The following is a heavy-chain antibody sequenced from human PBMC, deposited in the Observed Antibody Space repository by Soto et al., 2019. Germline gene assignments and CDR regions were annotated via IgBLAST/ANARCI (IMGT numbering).Heavy chain of an antibody. D-gene: IGHD1-7*01. Sequence: ASVKVSCKASGYTFTGYYMHWVQQAPGQGLEWMGWINPNSGGTNYAQKFQGRVTMTRDTSISTAYMELSRLRSDDTAVYYCARATELRITMDVWGQGNTVTVSS. CDR2: INPNSGGT. CDR3: ARATELRITMDV. V-gene: IGHV1-2*02. J-gene: IGHJ6*02. CDR1: GYTFTGYY.